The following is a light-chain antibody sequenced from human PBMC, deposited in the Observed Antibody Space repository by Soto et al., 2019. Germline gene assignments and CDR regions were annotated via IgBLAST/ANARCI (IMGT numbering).Light chain of an antibody. CDR3: QQYDNLPFT. CDR1: PDISNY. V-gene: IGKV1-33*01. J-gene: IGKJ2*01. CDR2: DAS. Sequence: DIQMTQSPSSLSAAVGDRVTITCQARPDISNYLNWYQQKPGKAPKLLIYDASNLETGVPSRFSGSGSGTDFAFTISSLQPDDIAPYYCQQYDNLPFTFGQGTKLDIK.